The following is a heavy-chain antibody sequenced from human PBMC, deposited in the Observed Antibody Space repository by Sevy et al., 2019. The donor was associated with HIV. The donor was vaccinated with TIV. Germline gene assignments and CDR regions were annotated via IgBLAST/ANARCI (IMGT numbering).Heavy chain of an antibody. CDR1: GFTLSNCN. Sequence: GGSLRLSCAPSGFTLSNCNMNWVRQAPGKGLEWISYIRSGDDTIYYAQSVKGRFTFSRDNAKNSLYLQMDSLTDEDTAVYYCAKDRWDTTSPSRALDFWGQGTLVTVSS. D-gene: IGHD1-26*01. J-gene: IGHJ4*02. CDR3: AKDRWDTTSPSRALDF. CDR2: IRSGDDTI. V-gene: IGHV3-48*02.